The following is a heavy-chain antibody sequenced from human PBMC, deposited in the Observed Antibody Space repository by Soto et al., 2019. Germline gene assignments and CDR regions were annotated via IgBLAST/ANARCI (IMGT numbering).Heavy chain of an antibody. CDR2: ISWEGDE. Sequence: QITLKESGLPVVKPTQTLTLTCSFSCFSLTDSGANIGMGVGWFRQAPGKSPKWLVVISWEGDERYKFSLKKRLNITTDTSRKEVVLTMTNMDPVDSATYFCARRNGLTIHKGYFDFWGRGTYVTVSS. J-gene: IGHJ2*01. D-gene: IGHD2-8*01. CDR3: ARRNGLTIHKGYFDF. V-gene: IGHV2-5*02. CDR1: CFSLTDSGANIGMG.